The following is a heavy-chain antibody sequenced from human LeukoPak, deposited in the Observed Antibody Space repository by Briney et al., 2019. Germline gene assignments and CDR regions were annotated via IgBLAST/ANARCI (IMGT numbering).Heavy chain of an antibody. CDR3: ARHFPPYSSDY. D-gene: IGHD2-21*01. V-gene: IGHV4-39*01. J-gene: IGHJ4*02. Sequence: SETLSLTCTVSGGSISSSSYYWGWIRQPPGKGLEWIGSIYYSGSTYYNPSLKSRVTISVDTSKNQFSLKLSSVTAADTAVYYCARHFPPYSSDYWGQGTLVTVSS. CDR2: IYYSGST. CDR1: GGSISSSSYY.